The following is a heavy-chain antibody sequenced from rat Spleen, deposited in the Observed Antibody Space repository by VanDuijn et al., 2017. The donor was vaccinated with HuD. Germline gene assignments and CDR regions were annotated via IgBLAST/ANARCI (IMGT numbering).Heavy chain of an antibody. CDR1: GFTFSNYG. D-gene: IGHD4-3*01. CDR2: INYDGRST. J-gene: IGHJ3*01. CDR3: ARHNSGANWFDY. V-gene: IGHV5-29*01. Sequence: EVQLVESGGGLVQPGRSLKLSCAVSGFTFSNYGMAWVRQAPTKGLEWVATINYDGRSTFYRDSVKGRFTISRDNAKSTLYLQMDSLRSEDTATYYCARHNSGANWFDYWGQGTLVTVSS.